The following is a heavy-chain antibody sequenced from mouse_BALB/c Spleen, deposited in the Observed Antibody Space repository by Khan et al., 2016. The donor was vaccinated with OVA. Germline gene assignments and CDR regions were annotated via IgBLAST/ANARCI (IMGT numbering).Heavy chain of an antibody. J-gene: IGHJ4*01. CDR3: KRCNKYGNSVEGMEY. D-gene: IGHD2-14*01. CDR1: GYTFTSYW. V-gene: IGHV1S41*01. CDR2: ISPGRGSP. Sequence: DLVKPGASVKLSCKASGYTFTSYWINWLKQTPGQGLHWIGHISPGRGSPYYTQIFKGNSTITVDNSSTTAYLPLNSPSSEASAVSYGKRCNKYGNSVEGMEYWGEGTTVSVAS.